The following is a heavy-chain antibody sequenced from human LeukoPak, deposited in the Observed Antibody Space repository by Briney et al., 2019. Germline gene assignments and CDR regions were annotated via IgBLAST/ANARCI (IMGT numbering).Heavy chain of an antibody. CDR2: TYYRSKWYN. V-gene: IGHV6-1*01. CDR1: GDSVSSNSGA. J-gene: IGHJ4*02. D-gene: IGHD6-19*01. Sequence: SLTLSLTCAISGDSVSSNSGAWNWIRQSPSRGLEWLGRTYYRSKWYNDYAVSVKSRITINPDTSKNQFSLQLNSVTPEDTAVYYCASRSAVAGEFDYWGQGTVVTVSS. CDR3: ASRSAVAGEFDY.